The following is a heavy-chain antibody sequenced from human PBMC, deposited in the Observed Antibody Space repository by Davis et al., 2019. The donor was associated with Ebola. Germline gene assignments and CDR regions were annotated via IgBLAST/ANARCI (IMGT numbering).Heavy chain of an antibody. J-gene: IGHJ6*02. Sequence: GGSLRLSCAASGFTFTSYWMSWVRQAPGKGLEWVAVIWYDGSNKYYADSVKGRFTISRDNSKNTLYLQMNSLRAEDTAVYYCARELPIFGVVILGYYGMDVWGQGTTVTVSS. CDR3: ARELPIFGVVILGYYGMDV. D-gene: IGHD3-3*02. CDR2: IWYDGSNK. V-gene: IGHV3-33*08. CDR1: GFTFTSYW.